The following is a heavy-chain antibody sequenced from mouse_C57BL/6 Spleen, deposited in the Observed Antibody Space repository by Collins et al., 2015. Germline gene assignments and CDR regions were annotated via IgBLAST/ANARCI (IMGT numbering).Heavy chain of an antibody. Sequence: QVQLQQPGAELVKPGASVKLSCKASGYTFTSYWMHWVKQRPGQGLEWIGEINPSNGRTNYNEKFKSKATLTVDKSSSTAYMQLSSLTSEDSAVYYCARSPYPYAMDYWGQGTSVTVSS. CDR1: GYTFTSYW. CDR3: ARSPYPYAMDY. CDR2: INPSNGRT. J-gene: IGHJ4*01. D-gene: IGHD6-5*01. V-gene: IGHV1S81*02.